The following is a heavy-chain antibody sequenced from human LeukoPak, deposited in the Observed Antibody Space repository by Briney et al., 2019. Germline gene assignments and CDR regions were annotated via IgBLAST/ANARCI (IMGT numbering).Heavy chain of an antibody. CDR1: GFTFSSYA. J-gene: IGHJ6*04. D-gene: IGHD2-2*01. CDR3: AKGGYCSSTSCYDDYYYGMDV. V-gene: IGHV3-23*01. Sequence: GGSLRLSCAASGFTFSSYAMSWVRQAPGKGLEWVSAISGSSGSTYYADSVKGRFTISRDNSKNTLYLQKISPRAEDTAVYYCAKGGYCSSTSCYDDYYYGMDVWGKGTTVTVSS. CDR2: ISGSSGST.